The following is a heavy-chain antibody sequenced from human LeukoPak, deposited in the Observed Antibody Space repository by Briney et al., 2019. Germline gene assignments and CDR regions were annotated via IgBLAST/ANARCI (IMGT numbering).Heavy chain of an antibody. J-gene: IGHJ5*02. D-gene: IGHD1-7*01. CDR1: GFTFSGSA. V-gene: IGHV3-30*04. Sequence: GGSLRLSCAASGFTFSGSAMHWVRQAPGKGLEWVAVVSSDGSIDYYADSLRGRFTVSRDNSKNTMFLQFNTLRPEDTAVYYCTREGMGTTFSAWFEPWGQGTLVTVSS. CDR2: VSSDGSID. CDR3: TREGMGTTFSAWFEP.